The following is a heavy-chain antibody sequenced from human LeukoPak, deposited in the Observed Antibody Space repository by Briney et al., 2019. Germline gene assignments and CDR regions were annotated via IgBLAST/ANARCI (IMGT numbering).Heavy chain of an antibody. J-gene: IGHJ3*02. CDR2: IYYSGST. Sequence: SETLSLTCTVSGGSTSSYYWTWIRQPPGKGLEWIGYIYYSGSTNYNPSLKSRVTISVDTSKNQFSLKVSSVTAADTAVYYCASVMTRDAFHIWGQGTMVIVSS. V-gene: IGHV4-59*01. CDR3: ASVMTRDAFHI. CDR1: GGSTSSYY. D-gene: IGHD2-21*02.